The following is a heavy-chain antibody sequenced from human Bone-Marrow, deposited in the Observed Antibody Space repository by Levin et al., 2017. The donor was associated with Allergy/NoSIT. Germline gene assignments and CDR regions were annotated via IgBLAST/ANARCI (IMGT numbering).Heavy chain of an antibody. CDR1: GFSFNHYA. V-gene: IGHV3-30*03. CDR2: ISSDGKDE. Sequence: GESLKISCEASGFSFNHYAMHWIRQAPGKGLEWVAHISSDGKDEYYAESVKGRFTISRDNSNNIVYLQMNDLTFEDTALFYCARSFRGFEDWGQGTLVTVAS. CDR3: ARSFRGFED. D-gene: IGHD3-10*01. J-gene: IGHJ4*02.